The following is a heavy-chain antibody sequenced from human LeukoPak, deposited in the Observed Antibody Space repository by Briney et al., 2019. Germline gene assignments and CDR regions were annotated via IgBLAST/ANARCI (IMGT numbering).Heavy chain of an antibody. Sequence: GESLQISCKGSGYSFTSYWIGWVRQMPGKGLEWMGIIYPGDSGTRYSPSFQGQVTISADKSISTAYLQWSSLKASDTAMYYCARQLVAGHTGDAFDIWGQGTMVTVSS. CDR1: GYSFTSYW. CDR2: IYPGDSGT. CDR3: ARQLVAGHTGDAFDI. V-gene: IGHV5-51*01. J-gene: IGHJ3*02. D-gene: IGHD6-19*01.